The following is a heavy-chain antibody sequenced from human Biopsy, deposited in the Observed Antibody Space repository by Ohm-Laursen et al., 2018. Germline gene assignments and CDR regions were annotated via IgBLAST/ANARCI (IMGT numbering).Heavy chain of an antibody. CDR2: ISPKSGDT. Sequence: GASVKVSCKAPEGTFSNYGVNWVRQAPGQGLEWMGWISPKSGDTNYAHKFQGNITMTRDTSKSTVYMELSSLRSADTAVYFCARNTGWYGDLYYFDYWGQGTLVTVSS. D-gene: IGHD6-19*01. CDR3: ARNTGWYGDLYYFDY. V-gene: IGHV1-2*02. J-gene: IGHJ4*02. CDR1: EGTFSNYG.